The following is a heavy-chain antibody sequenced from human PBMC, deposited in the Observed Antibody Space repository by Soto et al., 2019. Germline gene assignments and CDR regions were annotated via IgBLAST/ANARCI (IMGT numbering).Heavy chain of an antibody. D-gene: IGHD3-10*01. CDR3: ARPADFYGSRWFDP. V-gene: IGHV1-69*01. CDR2: IFPIFGTA. CDR1: GGTFSSYA. Sequence: QVQLVQSGAEVKKPGSSVTVSCKASGGTFSSYAISWVRQATGQGLESMGGIFPIFGTANYAQKFQGRVTITADESTSTAYMELSSLRSEDTAVYYCARPADFYGSRWFDPWGQGTLVTVSS. J-gene: IGHJ5*02.